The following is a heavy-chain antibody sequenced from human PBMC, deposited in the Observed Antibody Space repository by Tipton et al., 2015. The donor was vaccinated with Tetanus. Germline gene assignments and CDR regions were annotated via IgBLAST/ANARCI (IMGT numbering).Heavy chain of an antibody. CDR1: GYSFTSYW. D-gene: IGHD3-3*01. CDR2: IDPSDSYT. J-gene: IGHJ6*02. V-gene: IGHV5-10-1*01. CDR3: ARLGSYDFWSGWVVYYGMDV. Sequence: MQLVQSGAEVKKPGESLRISCKGSGYSFTSYWISWVRQMPGKGLEWMGRIDPSDSYTNYSPSFQGHVPISADKSISTAYLQWSSPKASDTAMYYCARLGSYDFWSGWVVYYGMDVWGQGTTVTVSS.